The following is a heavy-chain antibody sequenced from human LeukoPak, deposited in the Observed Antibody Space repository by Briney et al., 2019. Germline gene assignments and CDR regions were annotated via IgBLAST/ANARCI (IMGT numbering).Heavy chain of an antibody. D-gene: IGHD3-22*01. J-gene: IGHJ2*01. Sequence: SETLSLTCTVSGGSINSYYWSWIRQPPGKGLEWIGYIYYSGNTNYNPSPKSRVSISIDTSKNRLSLQLSPVTAADTAVYYCARDRDSSGLRDFDLWGRGTLVTVSA. CDR1: GGSINSYY. CDR3: ARDRDSSGLRDFDL. V-gene: IGHV4-59*01. CDR2: IYYSGNT.